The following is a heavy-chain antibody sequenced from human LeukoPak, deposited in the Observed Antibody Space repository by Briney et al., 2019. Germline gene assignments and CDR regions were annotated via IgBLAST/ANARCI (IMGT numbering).Heavy chain of an antibody. CDR3: ARANSRRITIFGVVIRTPSKPIYYYYMDV. J-gene: IGHJ6*03. D-gene: IGHD3-3*01. V-gene: IGHV3-7*01. CDR1: GFTFSSYW. CDR2: IKQDGSEK. Sequence: PGGSLRLSCAASGFTFSSYWMSWVRQAPGKGLEWVANIKQDGSEKYYVDSVKGRFTISRDNAKNSLYPQMNSLRAEDTAAYYCARANSRRITIFGVVIRTPSKPIYYYYMDVWGKGTTVTVSS.